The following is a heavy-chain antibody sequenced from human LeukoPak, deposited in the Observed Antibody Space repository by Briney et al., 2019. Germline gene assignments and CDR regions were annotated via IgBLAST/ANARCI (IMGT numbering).Heavy chain of an antibody. D-gene: IGHD5-12*01. CDR2: IYYSGST. CDR3: ARVYSGYWGALIDI. CDR1: GVSISSGGYY. V-gene: IGHV4-31*03. Sequence: SQTLSLTCTVSGVSISSGGYYWSWIRQHPGKGLEWIGYIYYSGSTYYNPSLKSRVTISVDTSKNQFSLKLSSVTAADTAVYYCARVYSGYWGALIDIWGQGAMVTVSS. J-gene: IGHJ3*02.